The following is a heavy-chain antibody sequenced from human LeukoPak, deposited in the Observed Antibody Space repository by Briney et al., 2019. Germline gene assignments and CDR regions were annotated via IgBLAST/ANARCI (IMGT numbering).Heavy chain of an antibody. CDR1: GGSISSGSYY. CDR2: IYTSGST. V-gene: IGHV4-61*02. CDR3: ARDSGYDPGPYYYYYMDV. J-gene: IGHJ6*03. D-gene: IGHD5-12*01. Sequence: NSSETLSLTCTVSGGSISSGSYYWSWIRQPAGKGLEGIGRIYTSGSTNYNPSLKSRVTISVDTSKNQFSLKLSSVTVADTAVYYCARDSGYDPGPYYYYYMDVWGKGTTVTVSS.